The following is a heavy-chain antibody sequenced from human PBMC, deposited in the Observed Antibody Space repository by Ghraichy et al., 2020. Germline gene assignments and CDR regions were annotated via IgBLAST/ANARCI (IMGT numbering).Heavy chain of an antibody. CDR1: GFTFSYAW. CDR3: TTDGGGRGEWELDY. D-gene: IGHD1-26*01. CDR2: IKSKTDGGTT. V-gene: IGHV3-15*07. J-gene: IGHJ4*02. Sequence: GSLRLSCAASGFTFSYAWMNWVRQAPGKGLEWVGRIKSKTDGGTTDYAAPVKGRFTISRDDSKNTLYLQMNSLQIEDTAVYYCTTDGGGRGEWELDYWGQGTLVTVSS.